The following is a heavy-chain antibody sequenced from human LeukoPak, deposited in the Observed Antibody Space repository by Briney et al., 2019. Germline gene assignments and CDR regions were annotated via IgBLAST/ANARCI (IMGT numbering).Heavy chain of an antibody. CDR2: IYTSGST. CDR3: ARDLIAAAGIVTWFDP. J-gene: IGHJ5*02. CDR1: GGSISSYY. Sequence: SETLSLTCTVSGGSISSYYWSWIRQPAGKGLEWIGRIYTSGSTNYNPPLKSRVTMSVDTPKNQFSLKLSSVTAADTAVYYCARDLIAAAGIVTWFDPWGQGTLVTVSS. D-gene: IGHD6-13*01. V-gene: IGHV4-4*07.